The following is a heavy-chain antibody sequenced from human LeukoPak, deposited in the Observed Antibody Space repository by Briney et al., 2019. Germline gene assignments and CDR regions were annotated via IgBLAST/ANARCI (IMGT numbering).Heavy chain of an antibody. CDR1: GGSIISGGYY. Sequence: SETLSLTSTVSGGSIISGGYYWSWIRQHPGKGLEWIGYIYYSGSTYYNPSLKSRVTISVDTSKNQFSLKLSSVTAADTAVYCCARVNMATAVDYWGQGTLVTVSS. CDR3: ARVNMATAVDY. D-gene: IGHD5-12*01. J-gene: IGHJ4*02. V-gene: IGHV4-31*03. CDR2: IYYSGST.